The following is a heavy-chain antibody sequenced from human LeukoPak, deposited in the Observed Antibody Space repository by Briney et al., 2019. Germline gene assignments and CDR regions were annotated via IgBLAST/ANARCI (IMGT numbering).Heavy chain of an antibody. CDR3: ALAYYDSSAYYYVSPFEYFHH. CDR1: EYSFTTYW. D-gene: IGHD3-22*01. J-gene: IGHJ1*01. Sequence: GESLKISCKGSEYSFTTYWIGWVRQMPGKGLEGMGGVYPGDSDTRYSPSFQGQVTISADISISPAHLQWSSLKASDTAMYYCALAYYDSSAYYYVSPFEYFHHWGQGTLVTVSS. CDR2: VYPGDSDT. V-gene: IGHV5-51*01.